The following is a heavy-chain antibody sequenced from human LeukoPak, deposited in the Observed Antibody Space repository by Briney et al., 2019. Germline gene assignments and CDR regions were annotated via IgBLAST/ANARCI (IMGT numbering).Heavy chain of an antibody. D-gene: IGHD5-12*01. V-gene: IGHV1-2*02. CDR3: ARDQGPSVATIFGY. J-gene: IGHJ4*02. CDR1: GYTFTGYY. Sequence: ASVKVSCKASGYTFTGYYMHWVRQAPGQGLEWMGWINPNSGGTNYAQRFQGRVTMTRDTSISTAYMELSRLRSDDTAVYYCARDQGPSVATIFGYWGQGTLVTVSS. CDR2: INPNSGGT.